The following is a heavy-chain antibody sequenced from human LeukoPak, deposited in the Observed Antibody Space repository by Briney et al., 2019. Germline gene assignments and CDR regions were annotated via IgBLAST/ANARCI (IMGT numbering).Heavy chain of an antibody. CDR2: IYYNGDT. J-gene: IGHJ4*02. V-gene: IGHV4-59*08. Sequence: PSETLSLTCAVSGVSISSSYWSWIRQPPRKGLEWIGYIYYNGDTNYNPSLTSRVTISVDTSKNQFSLKLSSVTAADTAVYYCARHSTFFGVVIIKGRVRGPFDYWGQGTLVTVSS. CDR1: GVSISSSY. CDR3: ARHSTFFGVVIIKGRVRGPFDY. D-gene: IGHD3-3*01.